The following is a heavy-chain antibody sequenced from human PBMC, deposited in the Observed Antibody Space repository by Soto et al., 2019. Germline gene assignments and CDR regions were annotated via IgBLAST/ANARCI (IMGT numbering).Heavy chain of an antibody. V-gene: IGHV4-39*01. D-gene: IGHD2-21*02. J-gene: IGHJ4*02. CDR1: GGSISSSSYY. CDR2: IYYSGST. Sequence: QLQLQESGPGLVKPSETLSLTCTVSGGSISSSSYYWGWIRQPPGKGLEWIGSIYYSGSTYYNPSLKSRVTISVDTSKNQFSLKLSSVTAADTAVYYCARQSRGQDCGGDCYFWGQGTLVTVSS. CDR3: ARQSRGQDCGGDCYF.